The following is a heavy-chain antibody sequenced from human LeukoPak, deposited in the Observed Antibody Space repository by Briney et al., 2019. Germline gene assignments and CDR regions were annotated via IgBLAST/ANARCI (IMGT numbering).Heavy chain of an antibody. D-gene: IGHD3-22*01. Sequence: GGSLRLSCAACGFTVSSNYMSWVRQAPGKGLEWVSVIYSGGSTYYADSVEGRFTISRDNSKNTLYLQMNSLRAEDTAVYYCARELSDYYDSSGYPINWGQGTLVTVSS. J-gene: IGHJ4*02. CDR3: ARELSDYYDSSGYPIN. V-gene: IGHV3-66*01. CDR2: IYSGGST. CDR1: GFTVSSNY.